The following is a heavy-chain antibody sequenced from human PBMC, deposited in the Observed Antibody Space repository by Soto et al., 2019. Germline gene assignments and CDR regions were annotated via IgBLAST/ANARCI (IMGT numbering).Heavy chain of an antibody. J-gene: IGHJ4*02. Sequence: GGSLRLSCAASGFTFSSYSMNWVRQAPGKGLEWVSSISSSSSYIYYADSVKGRFTISRDNAKNSLYLQMNSLRAEDTAVYYCAREGSGYDSLLGQWGQGTLVTVSS. CDR3: AREGSGYDSLLGQ. CDR2: ISSSSSYI. V-gene: IGHV3-21*01. CDR1: GFTFSSYS. D-gene: IGHD5-12*01.